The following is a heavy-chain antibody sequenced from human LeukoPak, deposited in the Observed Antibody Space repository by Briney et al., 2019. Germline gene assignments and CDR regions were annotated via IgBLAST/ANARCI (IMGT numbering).Heavy chain of an antibody. J-gene: IGHJ4*02. CDR2: IWYDGSNK. CDR1: GFTFSSYG. CDR3: ARDTLWGSAGGDCPFDY. V-gene: IGHV3-33*01. Sequence: GRSLRLSCAASGFTFSSYGMHWVRQAPGKGLEWVAVIWYDGSNKYYADSVKGRFTISRDNSKNTLYLQMNSLRAEDTAVYYCARDTLWGSAGGDCPFDYWGQGTLVTVSS. D-gene: IGHD2-21*02.